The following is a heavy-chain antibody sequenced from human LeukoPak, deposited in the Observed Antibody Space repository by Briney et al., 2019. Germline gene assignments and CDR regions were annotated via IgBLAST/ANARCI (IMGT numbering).Heavy chain of an antibody. J-gene: IGHJ4*02. CDR3: ARDLRRYCSSTSCHVDY. Sequence: ASVKVSCKASGYTFTSYGISWVRQAPGQGLEWMGWISAYNGNTNYAQKLQGRVTMTTDTSTSTAYMELRSLRSDDTAVYYCARDLRRYCSSTSCHVDYWGQGTLVTVSS. V-gene: IGHV1-18*01. CDR1: GYTFTSYG. CDR2: ISAYNGNT. D-gene: IGHD2-2*01.